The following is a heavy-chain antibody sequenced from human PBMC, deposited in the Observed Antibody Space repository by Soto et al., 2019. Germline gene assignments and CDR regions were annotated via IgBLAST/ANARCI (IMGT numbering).Heavy chain of an antibody. CDR2: TYYRSKWYN. V-gene: IGHV6-1*01. J-gene: IGHJ6*02. Sequence: PSQTLSLTCAISGDSVSSDTAAWNWIRQSPSRGLEWLGRTYYRSKWYNDYAVSVKSRTTLNPDTSKNQFSLQLNSLTPEDTVVYYCARAKEYTSSSGMDVWGQGITVTVSS. CDR3: ARAKEYTSSSGMDV. D-gene: IGHD6-6*01. CDR1: GDSVSSDTAA.